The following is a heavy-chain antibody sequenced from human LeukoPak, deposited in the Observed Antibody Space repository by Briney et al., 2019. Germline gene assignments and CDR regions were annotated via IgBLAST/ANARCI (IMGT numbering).Heavy chain of an antibody. CDR3: ARLSGSSWYYFDY. CDR2: INHSGST. V-gene: IGHV4-34*01. Sequence: SETLSLTCAVYGGSFSGYYWSWIRQPPGKGLEWIGEINHSGSTNYNPSLKSRVTISVDTSKNQFSLKLSSVTAADTAVYYCARLSGSSWYYFDYWGQGTLVTVSS. CDR1: GGSFSGYY. J-gene: IGHJ4*02. D-gene: IGHD6-13*01.